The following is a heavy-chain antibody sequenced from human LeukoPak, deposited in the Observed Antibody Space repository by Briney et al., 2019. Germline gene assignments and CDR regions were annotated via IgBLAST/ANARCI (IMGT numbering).Heavy chain of an antibody. CDR3: ARGLSNLCSGGSCYGYWFDP. D-gene: IGHD2-15*01. CDR1: GYTFTNYH. CDR2: IIPILGIA. J-gene: IGHJ5*02. V-gene: IGHV1-69*04. Sequence: ASVKVSCKASGYTFTNYHMHWVRQAPGQGLEWMGRIIPILGIANYAQKFQGRVTITADKSTSTAYMELSSLRSEDTAVYYCARGLSNLCSGGSCYGYWFDPWGQGTLVTVSS.